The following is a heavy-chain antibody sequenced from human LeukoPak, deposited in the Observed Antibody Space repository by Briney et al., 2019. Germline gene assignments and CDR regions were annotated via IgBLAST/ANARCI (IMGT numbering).Heavy chain of an antibody. CDR1: GFTFSDYY. V-gene: IGHV3-49*04. J-gene: IGHJ6*04. CDR2: IRSNAYGATT. Sequence: PGRSLRLSCAASGFTFSDYYMSWVRQAPGKGLEWVSFIRSNAYGATTEHAASVKGRFTISRDDSKSIAYLQMNSLKTEDTAVYYCSRADYYGSGSPISFDVWGKGTTVSVSS. CDR3: SRADYYGSGSPISFDV. D-gene: IGHD3-10*01.